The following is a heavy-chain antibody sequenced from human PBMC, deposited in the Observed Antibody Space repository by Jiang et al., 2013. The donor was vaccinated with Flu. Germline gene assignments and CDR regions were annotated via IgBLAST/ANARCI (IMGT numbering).Heavy chain of an antibody. Sequence: GPGLVKPSETLSLTCTVSGGSISSYYWSWIRQPPGKGLEWIGYIYYSGSTNYNPSLKSRVTISVDTSKNQFSLKLSSVTAADTAVYYCARLQGEGSTVTTALDYWGQGTLVTVSS. CDR2: IYYSGST. CDR1: GGSISSYY. J-gene: IGHJ4*02. V-gene: IGHV4-59*08. CDR3: ARLQGEGSTVTTALDY. D-gene: IGHD4-17*01.